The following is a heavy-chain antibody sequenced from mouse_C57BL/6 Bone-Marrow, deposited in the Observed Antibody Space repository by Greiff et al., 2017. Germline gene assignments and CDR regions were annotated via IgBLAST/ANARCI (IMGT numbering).Heavy chain of an antibody. CDR3: ARERYFDV. V-gene: IGHV5-16*01. CDR2: INYDGSST. Sequence: EVMLVESEGGLVQPGSSMKLSCTASGFTFSDYYMAWVRQVPEKGLEWVANINYDGSSTYYLDSLKSRFIISRDNAKNILYLQMSSLKSEDTATYYCARERYFDVWGTGTTVTVSS. J-gene: IGHJ1*03. CDR1: GFTFSDYY.